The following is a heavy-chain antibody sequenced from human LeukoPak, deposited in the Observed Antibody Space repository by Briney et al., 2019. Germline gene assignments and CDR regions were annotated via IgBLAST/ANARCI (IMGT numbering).Heavy chain of an antibody. D-gene: IGHD5-18*01. CDR1: GGSISGSSYH. J-gene: IGHJ4*02. V-gene: IGHV4-39*01. Sequence: SETLSLTCTVSGGSISGSSYHWGWIRQSPGKGLEWIGSINYSGTTYYNPSFKSRVTISVATSKNQFSLKVSSVTAADTAVYYCATTYSYTSGGYDYWGQGTLVTVSS. CDR3: ATTYSYTSGGYDY. CDR2: INYSGTT.